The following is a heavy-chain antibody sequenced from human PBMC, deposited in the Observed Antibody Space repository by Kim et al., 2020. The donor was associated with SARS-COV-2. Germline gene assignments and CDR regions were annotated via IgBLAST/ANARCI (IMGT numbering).Heavy chain of an antibody. CDR3: ARPRAAAGPYNWFDP. V-gene: IGHV4-39*01. Sequence: PSLKSRVTRSVDTSKNQFARKLSSVTAADTAVYYCARPRAAAGPYNWFDPWGQGTLVTVSS. D-gene: IGHD6-13*01. J-gene: IGHJ5*02.